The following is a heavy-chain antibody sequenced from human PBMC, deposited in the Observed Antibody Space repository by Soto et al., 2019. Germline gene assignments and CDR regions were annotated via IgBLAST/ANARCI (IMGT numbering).Heavy chain of an antibody. CDR2: TSYDGSNK. J-gene: IGHJ4*02. D-gene: IGHD1-7*01. Sequence: GGSLRLSCVASGFTFSSYALHWVRQAPGKGLEWVAVTSYDGSNKYYADSVEGRFTISRDNSKNTLYLQTSSLTTEDTAMYYCARDWGTSATGLIDSWGQGTLVTVSS. V-gene: IGHV3-30-3*01. CDR3: ARDWGTSATGLIDS. CDR1: GFTFSSYA.